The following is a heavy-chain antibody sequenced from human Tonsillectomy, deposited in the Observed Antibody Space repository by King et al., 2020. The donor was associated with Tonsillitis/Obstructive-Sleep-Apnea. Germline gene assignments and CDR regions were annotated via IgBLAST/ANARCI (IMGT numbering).Heavy chain of an antibody. CDR1: GFTFSSYA. Sequence: VQLVESGGGVVQPGRSLRLSCAASGFTFSSYAMHWVRQAPGKGLEWVAVISYDGTNKYYGDSVKGRFTISRDSSKNTLYLQMNSLRDEDTAVYYCARSWEDQQLFSPNWFDPWGRGTLVTVSS. V-gene: IGHV3-30*01. D-gene: IGHD2-2*01. CDR3: ARSWEDQQLFSPNWFDP. J-gene: IGHJ5*02. CDR2: ISYDGTNK.